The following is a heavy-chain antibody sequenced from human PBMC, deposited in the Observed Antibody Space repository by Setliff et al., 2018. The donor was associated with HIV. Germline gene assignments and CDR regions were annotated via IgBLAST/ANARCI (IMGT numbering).Heavy chain of an antibody. CDR3: ARSSTLPWELPYFDY. J-gene: IGHJ4*02. V-gene: IGHV3-48*03. CDR1: GFTFSNYE. CDR2: ISSSGSTI. D-gene: IGHD1-26*01. Sequence: PGGSLRLSCAASGFTFSNYEMNWVRQAPGKGLEWVSYISSSGSTIYYADSVKGRFTISRDNAKNSLFLQMNSLRAEDTAVYYCARSSTLPWELPYFDYWGQGTLVTVSS.